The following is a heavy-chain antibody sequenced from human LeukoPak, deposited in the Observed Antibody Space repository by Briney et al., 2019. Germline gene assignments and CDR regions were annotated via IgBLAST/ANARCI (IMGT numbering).Heavy chain of an antibody. Sequence: GGSLRLSCAASGFTFSSYSMNWVRQAPGKGLEWVASISSSSSYIYYADSVKGRFTISRDNAKNSLYLQMNSLRAEDTAVYYCARVGQGQWLVRAVYKWFDPWGQGTLVTVSS. CDR1: GFTFSSYS. CDR3: ARVGQGQWLVRAVYKWFDP. J-gene: IGHJ5*02. CDR2: ISSSSSYI. D-gene: IGHD6-19*01. V-gene: IGHV3-21*01.